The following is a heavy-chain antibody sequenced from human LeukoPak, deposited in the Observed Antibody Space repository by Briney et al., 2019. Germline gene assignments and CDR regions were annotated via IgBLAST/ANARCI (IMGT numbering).Heavy chain of an antibody. CDR3: ATRLCSIAACRASSYKCMDV. CDR2: IRYDGSNK. D-gene: IGHD2-2*01. J-gene: IGHJ6*04. CDR1: GFTFSSYG. Sequence: PGGSLRLSCAASGFTFSSYGMHWVRQAPGKGLEWVAFIRYDGSNKYYADSVKGRFTISRDNSKNTLYLQMNSLRAEDTAVYYCATRLCSIAACRASSYKCMDVWGKGTTVTVSS. V-gene: IGHV3-30*02.